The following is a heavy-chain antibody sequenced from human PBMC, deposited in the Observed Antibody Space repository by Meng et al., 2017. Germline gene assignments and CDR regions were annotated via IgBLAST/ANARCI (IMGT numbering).Heavy chain of an antibody. V-gene: IGHV4-34*01. Sequence: QVQLQQWGAGLLKPSETLSLTCAVYGGSFSGYYWSWIRQPPGKGLEWIGEINHSGSTNYNPSLKSRVTISVDTSKNQFSLKLSSVTAADTAVYYCAREVVAALDYWGQGTLVTVSS. CDR1: GGSFSGYY. CDR3: AREVVAALDY. D-gene: IGHD2-15*01. J-gene: IGHJ4*02. CDR2: INHSGST.